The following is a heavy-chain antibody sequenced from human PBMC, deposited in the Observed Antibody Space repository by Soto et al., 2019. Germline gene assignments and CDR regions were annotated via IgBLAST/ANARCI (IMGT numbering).Heavy chain of an antibody. Sequence: ASVKVSCKASGYTFTSYYTHWVRQAPGQGLEWMGIINPSGGSTSYAQKFQGRVTMTRDTSTSTVYMELSSLRSEDTAVYYCARGSRQQLILYYYYGMDVWGQGTTVTVSS. CDR1: GYTFTSYY. CDR3: ARGSRQQLILYYYYGMDV. V-gene: IGHV1-46*01. D-gene: IGHD6-13*01. J-gene: IGHJ6*02. CDR2: INPSGGST.